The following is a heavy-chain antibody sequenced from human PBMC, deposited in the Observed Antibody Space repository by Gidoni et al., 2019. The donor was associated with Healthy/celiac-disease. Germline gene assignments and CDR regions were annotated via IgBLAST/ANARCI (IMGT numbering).Heavy chain of an antibody. J-gene: IGHJ4*02. CDR2: INAGNGNT. D-gene: IGHD6-19*01. Sequence: QVQLVQSGAEVKKPGASVKVSCKASGYIFISYAIHWVRQAPGQRLEWMGWINAGNGNTKYSQKFQDRFTITRDTSATTAYMELSSLTSEDSAVYYCARGSGWYDYWGQGTLVTVSS. CDR3: ARGSGWYDY. CDR1: GYIFISYA. V-gene: IGHV1-3*01.